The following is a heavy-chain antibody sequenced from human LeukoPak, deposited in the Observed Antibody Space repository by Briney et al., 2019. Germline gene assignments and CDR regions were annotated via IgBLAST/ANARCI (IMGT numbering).Heavy chain of an antibody. CDR3: VRLGPPNAGSFDL. J-gene: IGHJ4*02. V-gene: IGHV3-7*01. CDR2: IKQGGSER. Sequence: GGSLRLSCAASAFPCSRDWMSWVRQAPGKGLEGVANIKQGGSERYYVDSVKGRFPISRDKAENSLYLQMNSLRADDTAVYYRVRLGPPNAGSFDLWGQGTLVTVSS. CDR1: AFPCSRDW. D-gene: IGHD3-10*01.